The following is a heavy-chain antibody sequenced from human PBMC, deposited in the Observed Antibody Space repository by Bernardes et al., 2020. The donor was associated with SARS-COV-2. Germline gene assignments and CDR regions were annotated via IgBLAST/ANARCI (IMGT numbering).Heavy chain of an antibody. V-gene: IGHV3-48*02. CDR3: ARGERCSDGICYKGNNIFEI. CDR1: GFSFRSYS. D-gene: IGHD2-8*01. Sequence: VGSLILSCAASGFSFRSYSMNWVRQAPGPGLEWVSYISGIRSTLYYADSVKGRFTISRDNAKNSLYLQMNSLRDEDSAVYYCARGERCSDGICYKGNNIFEIWGQGTKVTVSS. CDR2: ISGIRSTL. J-gene: IGHJ3*02.